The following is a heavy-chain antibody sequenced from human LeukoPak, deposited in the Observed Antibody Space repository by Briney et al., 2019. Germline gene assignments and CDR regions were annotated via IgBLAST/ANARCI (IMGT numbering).Heavy chain of an antibody. Sequence: SETLSLTCTVSGGSISSYYWSWIRQPPGKGLEWIGYIYTSGSTNYNPSLKSRVTISVDTSKNQFSLKLSPVTAADTAVYYCARHVGSSSLIFDYWGQGTLVTVSS. J-gene: IGHJ4*02. CDR3: ARHVGSSSLIFDY. CDR1: GGSISSYY. CDR2: IYTSGST. V-gene: IGHV4-4*09. D-gene: IGHD6-6*01.